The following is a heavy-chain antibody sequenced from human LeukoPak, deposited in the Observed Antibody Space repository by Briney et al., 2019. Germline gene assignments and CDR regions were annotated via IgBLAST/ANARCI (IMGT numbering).Heavy chain of an antibody. D-gene: IGHD1-14*01. J-gene: IGHJ3*02. CDR3: ARDYNQHGAFDI. CDR2: INHSGST. Sequence: SETLTLTCTVYGGPFSRYYWSWIRHPTRKALEWIGEINHSGSTNYNPSLKSRVTISADTYKNQSSLKLSSGPAADTAVYYCARDYNQHGAFDIWGQGTMVTVSA. CDR1: GGPFSRYY. V-gene: IGHV4-34*01.